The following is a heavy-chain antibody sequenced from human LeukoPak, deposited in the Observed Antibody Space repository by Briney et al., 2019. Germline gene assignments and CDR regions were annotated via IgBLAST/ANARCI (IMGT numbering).Heavy chain of an antibody. Sequence: PGGSLRLSCAASGLTFSSSWMHWVRQAPGKGLVWASRINSDGSKTDYADSVKGRFTISRDNAKNTLYLQMDSLRAEDTAIYYCTRGADYWGQGTLVTVSS. J-gene: IGHJ4*02. CDR1: GLTFSSSW. V-gene: IGHV3-74*01. CDR2: INSDGSKT. CDR3: TRGADY.